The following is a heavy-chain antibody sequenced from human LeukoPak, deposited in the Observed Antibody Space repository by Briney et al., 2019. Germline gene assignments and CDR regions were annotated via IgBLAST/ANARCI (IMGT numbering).Heavy chain of an antibody. CDR3: ARSTPNRLIFDY. D-gene: IGHD1-14*01. J-gene: IGHJ4*02. CDR1: GFTFTSYW. CDR2: IKQDGSEK. V-gene: IGHV3-7*01. Sequence: PGGSLRLSCEASGFTFTSYWMSWVRQAPGKGLEWVANIKQDGSEKYYVDSVKGRFTISRDNAKNSLYLQMNSLRAEDTAVYYCARSTPNRLIFDYWGQGTLVTVSS.